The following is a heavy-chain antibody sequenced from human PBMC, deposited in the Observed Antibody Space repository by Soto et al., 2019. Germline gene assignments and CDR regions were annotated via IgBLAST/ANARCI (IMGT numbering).Heavy chain of an antibody. D-gene: IGHD6-19*01. CDR2: MNPNSGNT. J-gene: IGHJ4*02. V-gene: IGHV1-8*01. Sequence: ASVKVSCKASGYTFTSYDINWVRQATGQGLEWMGWMNPNSGNTGYAQKFQGRVTMTRNTSISTAYMELSSLRSEDTAVYYCAKRWSPNSDGWYGYNFDYWGQGTLVTVSS. CDR1: GYTFTSYD. CDR3: AKRWSPNSDGWYGYNFDY.